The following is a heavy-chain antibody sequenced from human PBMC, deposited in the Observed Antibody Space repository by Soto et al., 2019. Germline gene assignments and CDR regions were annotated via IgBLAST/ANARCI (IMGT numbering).Heavy chain of an antibody. Sequence: SETLSLTCTVSGDSISSNNNYWSWIRQPPGEGLEWIGFISYSGTTSYSPSLKSRVAISLDTSKNQFSLSLSSLTAADTAVYYCARGRGYSYGLDPWGQGALVTVS. CDR3: ARGRGYSYGLDP. J-gene: IGHJ5*02. D-gene: IGHD5-18*01. CDR2: ISYSGTT. V-gene: IGHV4-30-4*01. CDR1: GDSISSNNNY.